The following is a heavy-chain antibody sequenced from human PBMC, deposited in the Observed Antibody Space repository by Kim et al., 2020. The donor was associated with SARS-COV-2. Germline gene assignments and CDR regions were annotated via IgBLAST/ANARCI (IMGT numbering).Heavy chain of an antibody. CDR2: IWYDGSNK. D-gene: IGHD1-1*01. CDR1: GFTFSSYG. CDR3: ASEGESLERRDNYYYYYGMDV. Sequence: GGSLRLSCAASGFTFSSYGMHWVRQAPGKGLEWVAVIWYDGSNKYYADSVKGRFTISRDNSKNTLYLQMNSLRAEDTAVYYCASEGESLERRDNYYYYYGMDVWGQGTTVTVSS. V-gene: IGHV3-33*01. J-gene: IGHJ6*02.